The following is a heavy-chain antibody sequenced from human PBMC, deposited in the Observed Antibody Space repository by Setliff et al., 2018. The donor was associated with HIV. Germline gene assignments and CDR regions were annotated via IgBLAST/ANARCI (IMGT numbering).Heavy chain of an antibody. V-gene: IGHV3-11*04. D-gene: IGHD4-17*01. J-gene: IGHJ4*02. CDR1: GFTFSDSY. CDR3: ARDLSRSADYGVFDS. CDR2: ISTSGIPI. Sequence: GESLKISCAASGFTFSDSYMAWIRQAPGKGLEYLSYISTSGIPIFYADSVKGRFTISRDDPENSLYLQMNSLRVEDTALYYCARDLSRSADYGVFDSWGQGTPVTVSS.